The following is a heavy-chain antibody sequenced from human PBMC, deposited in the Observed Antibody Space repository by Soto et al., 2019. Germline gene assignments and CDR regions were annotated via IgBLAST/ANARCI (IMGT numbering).Heavy chain of an antibody. CDR1: GYSFTSYW. D-gene: IGHD7-27*01. J-gene: IGHJ3*02. CDR2: IYPGDSDT. CDR3: ARHRGTDWGSPYAFDI. V-gene: IGHV5-51*01. Sequence: GESLKISCKGSGYSFTSYWIGWVRQMPGKGLEWMGIIYPGDSDTRYSPSFQGQVTISADKSISTAYLQWSSLKASDTAMYYCARHRGTDWGSPYAFDIWGQGTMVTVSS.